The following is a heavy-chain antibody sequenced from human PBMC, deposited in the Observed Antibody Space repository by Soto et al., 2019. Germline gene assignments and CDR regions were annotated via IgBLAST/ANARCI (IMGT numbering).Heavy chain of an antibody. V-gene: IGHV3-48*03. CDR1: GFIFSSYE. J-gene: IGHJ4*02. CDR3: TREPNVHPAMDFDY. Sequence: HPGGSLRLSCAASGFIFSSYEMNWVRQAPGKGLEWLSYIDGAGGIIKYADSVKGRFTISRDNAKNSLYLQTNSLRAEDTAVYYCTREPNVHPAMDFDYWGQGTLVTVSS. D-gene: IGHD5-18*01. CDR2: IDGAGGII.